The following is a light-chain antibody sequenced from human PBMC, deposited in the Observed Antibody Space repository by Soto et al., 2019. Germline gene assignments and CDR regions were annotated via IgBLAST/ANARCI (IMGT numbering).Light chain of an antibody. V-gene: IGKV3-11*01. J-gene: IGKJ4*01. CDR2: DAS. CDR3: PQRSNWPPLT. CDR1: QSVSSY. Sequence: EIVLTQSPATLSLSPGERATLSFRASQSVSSYLAWYQQKPGQAPRLLIYDASNRATGIPARFSGSQSGTDCTLTISSLEPEDFAVYYCPQRSNWPPLTFGGGTKVEIK.